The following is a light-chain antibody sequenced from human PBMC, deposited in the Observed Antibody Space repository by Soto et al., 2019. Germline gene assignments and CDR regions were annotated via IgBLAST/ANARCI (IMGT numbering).Light chain of an antibody. CDR1: TNY. CDR2: DVN. J-gene: IGLJ1*01. CDR3: CSYAGSYV. Sequence: QSVLTQPRSVSGSPGQSVTISCTGTTNYVSWYQQHPGKAPKLMIYDVNKRPSGVPDRFSGSKSGNTASLTISGLQAEDEADYYCCSYAGSYVFGTGTKVTVL. V-gene: IGLV2-11*01.